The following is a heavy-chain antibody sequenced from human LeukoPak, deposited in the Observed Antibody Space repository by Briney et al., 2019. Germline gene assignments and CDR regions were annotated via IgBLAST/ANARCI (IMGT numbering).Heavy chain of an antibody. Sequence: SETLSPTCTVSGGSISSYYWSWIRQPPGKGLEWIGYIYYSGSTNYNPSLKSRVTISVDTSKNQFSLKLSSVTAADTAVYYCARGPNWNDSPRWIHYFDYWGQGTLVTVSS. CDR2: IYYSGST. J-gene: IGHJ4*02. CDR3: ARGPNWNDSPRWIHYFDY. CDR1: GGSISSYY. V-gene: IGHV4-59*01. D-gene: IGHD1-20*01.